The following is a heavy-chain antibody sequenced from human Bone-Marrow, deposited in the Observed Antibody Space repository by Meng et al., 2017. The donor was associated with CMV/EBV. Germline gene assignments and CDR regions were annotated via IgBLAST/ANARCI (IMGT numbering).Heavy chain of an antibody. D-gene: IGHD2-8*01. CDR2: IWYDGSKK. CDR1: GFKFRSYG. V-gene: IGHV3-33*01. CDR3: ARDLYSHYYYGLDV. Sequence: GGSLRLSCAASGFKFRSYGMHWVRQAPGKGLEWVAVIWYDGSKKYYGDSVKGRFTISRDNSKNTVNLQMNSLRAEDTAVYYCARDLYSHYYYGLDVWGQGTTVTVSS. J-gene: IGHJ6*02.